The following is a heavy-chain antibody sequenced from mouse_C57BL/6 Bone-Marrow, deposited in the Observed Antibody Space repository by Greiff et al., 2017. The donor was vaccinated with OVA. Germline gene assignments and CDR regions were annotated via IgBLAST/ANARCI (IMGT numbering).Heavy chain of an antibody. J-gene: IGHJ4*01. Sequence: EVQGVESGEGLVKPGGSLKLSCAASGFTFSSYAMSWVRQTPEKRLEWVAYISSGGDYIYYADTVKGRFTISRDNARNTLYLQMSSLKSEDTAMYYCTRDPATVVAPRNYYAMDYWGQGTSVTVSS. CDR3: TRDPATVVAPRNYYAMDY. D-gene: IGHD1-1*01. V-gene: IGHV5-9-1*02. CDR2: ISSGGDYI. CDR1: GFTFSSYA.